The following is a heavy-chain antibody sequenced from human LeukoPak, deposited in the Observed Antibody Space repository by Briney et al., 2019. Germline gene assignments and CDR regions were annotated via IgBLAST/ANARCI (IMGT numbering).Heavy chain of an antibody. CDR2: ISPYNGNT. J-gene: IGHJ5*02. Sequence: ASVKVSCKASGYTFTSYDINWVRQAPGQGLEWVGSISPYNGNTNYAQKLQGRVTMTTDTSTSTAYMDLRGLRSDDTALYYCATSITLLRGVIISGDWFDPWGQGTLVTVSS. D-gene: IGHD3-10*01. CDR3: ATSITLLRGVIISGDWFDP. CDR1: GYTFTSYD. V-gene: IGHV1-18*01.